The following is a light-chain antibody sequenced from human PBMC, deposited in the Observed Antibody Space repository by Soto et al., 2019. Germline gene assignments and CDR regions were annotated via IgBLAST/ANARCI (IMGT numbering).Light chain of an antibody. J-gene: IGKJ4*01. CDR2: DAS. CDR3: QQFNGFPLT. V-gene: IGKV1-13*02. Sequence: IQLTQSPSSLSASVGDRVTITCRAGQDIGSALAWYQQRPGKAPKLLLYDASNLEAGVSARFSGSGSGTDFTLTITSLRPEDFAPYYCQQFNGFPLTFGGGTKVQIK. CDR1: QDIGSA.